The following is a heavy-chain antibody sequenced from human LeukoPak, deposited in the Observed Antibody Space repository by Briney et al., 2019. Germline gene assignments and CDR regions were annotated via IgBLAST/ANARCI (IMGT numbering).Heavy chain of an antibody. Sequence: KTSETLSLTCTVSGGSISSSSYYWGWIRQPPGKGLEWIGSMYYSGSTYYNPSLKSRVTISVDTSKNQFSLKLSSVTAADTAVYYCARHPHSSSWYASGAWFDPWGQGTLVTVSS. CDR1: GGSISSSSYY. V-gene: IGHV4-39*01. J-gene: IGHJ5*02. D-gene: IGHD6-13*01. CDR2: MYYSGST. CDR3: ARHPHSSSWYASGAWFDP.